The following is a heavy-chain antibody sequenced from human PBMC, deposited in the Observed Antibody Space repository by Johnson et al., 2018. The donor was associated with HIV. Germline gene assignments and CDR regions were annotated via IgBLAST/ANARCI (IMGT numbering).Heavy chain of an antibody. CDR2: ISTSAITL. J-gene: IGHJ3*02. V-gene: IGHV3-11*04. CDR1: GFTFSDYY. D-gene: IGHD3-10*01. Sequence: QVQLVESGGGLVKPGGSLKLSCATSGFTFSDYYMSWIRQAPGKGLEWLSYISTSAITLYYADSLKGRFSISRDNAKSSVYLQMNSLRAEDTAVYYCARRGLANAFDIWGQGTMVTVSS. CDR3: ARRGLANAFDI.